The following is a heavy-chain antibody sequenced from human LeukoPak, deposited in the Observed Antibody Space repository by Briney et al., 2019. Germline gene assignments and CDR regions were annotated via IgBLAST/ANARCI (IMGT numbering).Heavy chain of an antibody. Sequence: PGGTLRLSCAASRFTFSSYSMNWVRQAPGKGLEWVSSISSSSSYIYYADSVKGRFTISRDNAKNSLYLQMNSLRAEDTAVYYCARDRWGYSYGGDWGQGTLVTVSS. CDR2: ISSSSSYI. CDR1: RFTFSSYS. V-gene: IGHV3-21*01. D-gene: IGHD5-18*01. J-gene: IGHJ4*02. CDR3: ARDRWGYSYGGD.